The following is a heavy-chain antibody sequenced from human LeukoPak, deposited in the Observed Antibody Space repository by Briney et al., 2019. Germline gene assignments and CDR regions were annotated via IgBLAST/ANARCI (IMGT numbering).Heavy chain of an antibody. J-gene: IGHJ6*03. CDR3: ARDESYYDFWSGPLYYYMDV. V-gene: IGHV3-74*01. CDR1: GFTFSSYW. Sequence: GGSLRLSCAASGFTFSSYWMHWVRQAPGKGLVWVSRINSDGSSTSYADSVKGRFTISRDNAKNTLYLQMNSLRAGDTAVYYCARDESYYDFWSGPLYYYMDVWGKGTTVTVSS. CDR2: INSDGSST. D-gene: IGHD3-3*01.